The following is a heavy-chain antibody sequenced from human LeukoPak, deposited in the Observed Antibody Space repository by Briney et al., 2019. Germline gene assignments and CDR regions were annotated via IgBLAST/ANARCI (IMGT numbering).Heavy chain of an antibody. J-gene: IGHJ4*02. Sequence: GGSLRLSCAASGFSVSGSYMSWVRQAPGKGLEWVTVLYTGGTIYYADSVKSRFTISRASSTNTLNLQMNSLSVEDTAVYYCARDPHFSGAGSHFDCWGQGTPVTVTS. D-gene: IGHD3-10*01. CDR3: ARDPHFSGAGSHFDC. CDR1: GFSVSGSY. V-gene: IGHV3-66*01. CDR2: LYTGGTI.